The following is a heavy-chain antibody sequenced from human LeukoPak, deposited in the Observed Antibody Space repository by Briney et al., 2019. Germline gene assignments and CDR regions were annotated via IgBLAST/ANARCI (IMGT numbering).Heavy chain of an antibody. CDR1: GYSFTNYW. Sequence: GGSLKISCKASGYSFTNYWIGWVRQMPGKRLEWMGFIYPGDSDTRYSPSFQGQVTISADKSISTAYLQWSSLKASDTAIYYCARRTDRSFWYLDYWGQGTLVTVSS. V-gene: IGHV5-51*01. J-gene: IGHJ4*02. CDR3: ARRTDRSFWYLDY. CDR2: IYPGDSDT.